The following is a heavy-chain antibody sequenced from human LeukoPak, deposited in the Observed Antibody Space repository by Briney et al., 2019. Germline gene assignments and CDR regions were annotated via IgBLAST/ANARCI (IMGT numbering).Heavy chain of an antibody. CDR1: GGTLSSYA. V-gene: IGHV1-69*01. CDR2: IIPIFGTA. J-gene: IGHJ4*02. Sequence: SVKVSCKASGGTLSSYAISWVRQAPGQGLEWMGGIIPIFGTANYAQKFQGRVTITADESTSTAYVELSSLRSEDTAVYYCASGPEADFWSGYPFDYWGQGTLVTVSS. CDR3: ASGPEADFWSGYPFDY. D-gene: IGHD3-3*01.